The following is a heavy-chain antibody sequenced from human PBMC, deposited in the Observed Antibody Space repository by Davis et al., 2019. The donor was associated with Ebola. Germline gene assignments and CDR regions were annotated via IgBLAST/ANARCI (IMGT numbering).Heavy chain of an antibody. D-gene: IGHD2-2*01. CDR2: IYHSGST. J-gene: IGHJ6*02. CDR3: ARVPQASRPSRYYYGMDV. V-gene: IGHV4-30-2*01. Sequence: SETLSLTCTVSGGSISSGGYSWSWIRQPPGKGLEWIGYIYHSGSTYYNPSLKSRATISVDRSKNQFSLKVSSVTVADTAVYYCARVPQASRPSRYYYGMDVWGQGTKVTVSS. CDR1: GGSISSGGYS.